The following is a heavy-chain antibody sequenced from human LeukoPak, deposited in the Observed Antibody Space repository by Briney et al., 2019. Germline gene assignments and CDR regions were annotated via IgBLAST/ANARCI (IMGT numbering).Heavy chain of an antibody. CDR3: ARDDYYYDSSCYYSN. J-gene: IGHJ4*02. Sequence: PSETLSLTCTVSGGSISSYYWSWIRQPAGKGLEWIGRIYTSGSTNYNPSLKSRVTMSVDTSKNQFSLKLSSVTAADTAVYYCARDDYYYDSSCYYSNWGQGTLVTVSS. D-gene: IGHD3-22*01. CDR2: IYTSGST. V-gene: IGHV4-4*07. CDR1: GGSISSYY.